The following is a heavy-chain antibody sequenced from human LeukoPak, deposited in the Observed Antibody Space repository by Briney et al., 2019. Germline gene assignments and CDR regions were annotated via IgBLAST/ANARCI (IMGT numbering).Heavy chain of an antibody. V-gene: IGHV3-7*03. CDR1: GFTFSRHW. D-gene: IGHD3-22*01. CDR3: ATPLDYYDRSDSHQGGD. Sequence: GGSLRLSCAASGFTFSRHWMTWVRQAPGKGLEWVANIKHDGSEKNYVDSVKGRFTISRDNAKNSLYLQMDSLRAEDTAVYYCATPLDYYDRSDSHQGGDWGQGTLVTVSS. J-gene: IGHJ4*02. CDR2: IKHDGSEK.